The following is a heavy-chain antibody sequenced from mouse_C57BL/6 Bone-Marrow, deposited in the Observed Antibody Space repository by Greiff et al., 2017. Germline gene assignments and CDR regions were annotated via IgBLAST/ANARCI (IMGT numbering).Heavy chain of an antibody. CDR2: INPGSGGT. CDR3: ARGADYDEGYAMDY. CDR1: GYAFTNYL. J-gene: IGHJ4*01. V-gene: IGHV1-54*01. D-gene: IGHD2-4*01. Sequence: QVQLQQSGAELVRPGTSVKVSCKASGYAFTNYLIEWVKQRPGQGLEWIGVINPGSGGTNYNEKFKGKATLTADKSSSTAYMQLSSLTSEDSAVYFCARGADYDEGYAMDYWGQGTSVTVSS.